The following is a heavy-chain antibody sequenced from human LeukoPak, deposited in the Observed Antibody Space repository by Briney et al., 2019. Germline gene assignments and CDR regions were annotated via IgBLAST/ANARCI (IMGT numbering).Heavy chain of an antibody. CDR3: AKGLKDYGDYMGDYFDY. CDR1: GFTFDDYA. CDR2: ISWNSGSI. V-gene: IGHV3-9*01. D-gene: IGHD4-17*01. J-gene: IGHJ4*02. Sequence: GGSLRLSCAASGFTFDDYAMHWVRQAPGKGLEWVSGISWNSGSIGYADSVKGRFTISRDNAKNSLYLQMNSLRAEDTALYYCAKGLKDYGDYMGDYFDYWGQGTLVTVSS.